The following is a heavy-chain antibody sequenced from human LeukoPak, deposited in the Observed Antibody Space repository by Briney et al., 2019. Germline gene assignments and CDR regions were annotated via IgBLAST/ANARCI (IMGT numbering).Heavy chain of an antibody. CDR1: GGSFSGYY. D-gene: IGHD2-2*01. CDR2: INHSGST. CDR3: SRTLGYCTSTSCYFAEYFQH. J-gene: IGHJ1*01. V-gene: IGHV4-34*01. Sequence: SETLSLTCALYGGSFSGYYWSWIRQPPRNVLEWIGEINHSGSTNYNPSLKRRVTISLTTSKNQFSLNLRSVTAAHTALSYCSRTLGYCTSTSCYFAEYFQHWGQGTLVTVSS.